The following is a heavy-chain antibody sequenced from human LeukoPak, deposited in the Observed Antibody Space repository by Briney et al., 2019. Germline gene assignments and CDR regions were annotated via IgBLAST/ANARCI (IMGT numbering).Heavy chain of an antibody. CDR2: ISYDGSNK. Sequence: PGGSLRLSYAASGFTFSSYGMHWVRQAPGKGLEWVAVISYDGSNKYYADSVKGRFTISRDNSKNTLYLQMNSLRAEDTAVYYCAKTDLTYYYDSSGYYPDYWGQGTLVTVSS. D-gene: IGHD3-22*01. J-gene: IGHJ4*02. CDR3: AKTDLTYYYDSSGYYPDY. V-gene: IGHV3-30*18. CDR1: GFTFSSYG.